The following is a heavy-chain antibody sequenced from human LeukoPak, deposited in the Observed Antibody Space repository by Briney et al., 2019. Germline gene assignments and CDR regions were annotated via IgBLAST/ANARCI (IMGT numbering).Heavy chain of an antibody. V-gene: IGHV4-61*01. D-gene: IGHD2-21*01. CDR3: ARSVSWGLLVRDDAFDI. Sequence: PSETLSLTCTVSGGSVSRGSYYWSWIRQPPGKGLEWIGYIHYSGSTNYNPSLKSRVTTSVDTSKKQFSLKLRSVTAADTAVYYCARSVSWGLLVRDDAFDIWGQGTMVTVSS. J-gene: IGHJ3*02. CDR2: IHYSGST. CDR1: GGSVSRGSYY.